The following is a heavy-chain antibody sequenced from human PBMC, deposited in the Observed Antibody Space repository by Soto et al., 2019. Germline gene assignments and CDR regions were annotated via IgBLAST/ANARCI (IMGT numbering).Heavy chain of an antibody. J-gene: IGHJ4*02. Sequence: GGSLRLSCAASGFTFSSYAMHWVRQAPGKGLEWVAVISYDGSNKYYADSVKGRFTISRDNSKNTLYLQMNSLRAEDTAVDYCARDLGTGALYDFDYWGQGTLVTVSS. CDR2: ISYDGSNK. D-gene: IGHD3-16*01. CDR3: ARDLGTGALYDFDY. V-gene: IGHV3-30*04. CDR1: GFTFSSYA.